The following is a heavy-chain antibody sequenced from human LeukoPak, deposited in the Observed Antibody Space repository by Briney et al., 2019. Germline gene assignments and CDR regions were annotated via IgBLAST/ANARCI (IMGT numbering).Heavy chain of an antibody. V-gene: IGHV1-69-2*01. CDR3: ATDLLWFGEITFDP. Sequence: ASVKVSCKVSGYTFTDYYMHWVQQAPGKGLEWMGLVDPEDGETIYAEKFQGRVTITADTSTDTAYMELSSLRSEDTAVYYCATDLLWFGEITFDPWGQGTLVTVSS. CDR1: GYTFTDYY. CDR2: VDPEDGET. D-gene: IGHD3-10*01. J-gene: IGHJ5*02.